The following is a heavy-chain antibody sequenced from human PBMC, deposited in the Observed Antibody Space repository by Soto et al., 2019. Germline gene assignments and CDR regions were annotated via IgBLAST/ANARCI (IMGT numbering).Heavy chain of an antibody. J-gene: IGHJ3*02. Sequence: ASLKVCCKASAYTFTGYYMHWVRQAPGQGLEWMGWINPNSGGTNYAQKFQCRVIMTRDTSIITAYMELSRLRSDDTDVYYCARGQNPYYYDSSGQMGAFDIWGQGTMVTVSS. V-gene: IGHV1-2*02. D-gene: IGHD3-22*01. CDR2: INPNSGGT. CDR3: ARGQNPYYYDSSGQMGAFDI. CDR1: AYTFTGYY.